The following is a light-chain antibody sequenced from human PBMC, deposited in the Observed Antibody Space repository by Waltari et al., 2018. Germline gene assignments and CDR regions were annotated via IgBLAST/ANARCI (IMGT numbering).Light chain of an antibody. Sequence: EIVLTQSPATLSLSPGQRATLSCRASESIASYLAWFRQKPGQPPRLLIYYASTRATGIPARFSGSGFGTDFTLTISSLEPEDFAVYFCQQGSMWPLTFGGGTTVEIK. V-gene: IGKV3-11*01. CDR1: ESIASY. CDR2: YAS. CDR3: QQGSMWPLT. J-gene: IGKJ4*01.